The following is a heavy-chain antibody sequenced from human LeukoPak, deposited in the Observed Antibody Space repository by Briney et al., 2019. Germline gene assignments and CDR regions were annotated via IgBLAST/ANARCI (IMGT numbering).Heavy chain of an antibody. V-gene: IGHV3-23*01. CDR1: GLPFNSYA. Sequence: GDSLSLLCAPSGLPFNSYAMLWVRHAPGKGLEWVSAISGSGGSTYHADSVTGRFTITRDNSKNTLYLQMSSLRAEDTAVYYCAISRGDYWGQGTLVTVSS. J-gene: IGHJ4*02. D-gene: IGHD3-10*01. CDR2: ISGSGGST. CDR3: AISRGDY.